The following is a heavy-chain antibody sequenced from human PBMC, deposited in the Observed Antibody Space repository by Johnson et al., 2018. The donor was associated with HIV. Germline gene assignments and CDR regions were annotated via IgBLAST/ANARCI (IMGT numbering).Heavy chain of an antibody. CDR2: SKSKTDGGST. Sequence: MLLVESGGGLVKPGGSLRLSCAASGFTFSNAWMSWVRQAPGKGLAWVGRSKSKTDGGSTDYAAHVKGRFIIASADSTNTLYLQMNSLKTEDTALYYCTGSSSDAFDIWGQGTMVTVSS. D-gene: IGHD6-13*01. V-gene: IGHV3-15*01. CDR3: TGSSSDAFDI. CDR1: GFTFSNAW. J-gene: IGHJ3*02.